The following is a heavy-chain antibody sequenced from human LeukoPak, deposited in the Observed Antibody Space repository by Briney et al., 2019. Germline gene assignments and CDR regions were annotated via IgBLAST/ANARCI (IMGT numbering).Heavy chain of an antibody. CDR3: AKDIHSVIAAAGADY. CDR2: ISWNSGSI. CDR1: GLTFDEYA. J-gene: IGHJ4*02. Sequence: GGSLSLSRAASGLTFDEYAMHGVRQAPGKGGEGVSGISWNSGSIGYARSVKGGFTISRDNAKNSLYMQMNSLRAEDTALYYCAKDIHSVIAAAGADYWGQGTLVTVSS. V-gene: IGHV3-9*01. D-gene: IGHD6-13*01.